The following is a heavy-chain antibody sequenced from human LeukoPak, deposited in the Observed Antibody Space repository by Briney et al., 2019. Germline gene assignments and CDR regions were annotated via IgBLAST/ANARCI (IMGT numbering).Heavy chain of an antibody. D-gene: IGHD1-26*01. V-gene: IGHV4-34*01. J-gene: IGHJ4*02. CDR2: INHSGST. CDR3: ARENSGSYREFDY. CDR1: GGSFTDYY. Sequence: PSETLSLTCAVYGGSFTDYYWTWIRQPPGKGLEWIGEINHSGSTNYNASLKSRVSMSVDTSKNQFSLKLSSVTAADTAVFYCARENSGSYREFDYWGQGTLVTVSS.